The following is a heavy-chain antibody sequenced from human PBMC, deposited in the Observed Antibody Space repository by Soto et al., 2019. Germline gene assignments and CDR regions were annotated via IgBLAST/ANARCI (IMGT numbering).Heavy chain of an antibody. CDR1: GFTFSNYA. D-gene: IGHD1-26*01. CDR2: ISGGAGSK. V-gene: IGHV3-23*01. CDR3: AKGYGSTLGATVFDS. Sequence: EVQLLESGGNLVQPGGSLRLSCAVSGFTFSNYAMNWVRQAPGKGLEWVSTISGGAGSKNYADSVKGRFTVSRDNSQNTLDLQMNSLRADDTAVYYCAKGYGSTLGATVFDSWGQGTLVTVSS. J-gene: IGHJ4*02.